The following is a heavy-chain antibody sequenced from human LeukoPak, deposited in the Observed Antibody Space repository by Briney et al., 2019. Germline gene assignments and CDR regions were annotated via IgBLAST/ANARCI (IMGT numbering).Heavy chain of an antibody. CDR1: GYAFTSYD. Sequence: ASVKVSCKASGYAFTSYDINWVRQATGQGLEWMGWMNPNSGNTAYAQKFQGRVTITRNTSISTAYMELSSLRSEDTAVYYCAREDYYDSGSNDYWGQGTLVTVSS. J-gene: IGHJ4*02. V-gene: IGHV1-8*01. CDR2: MNPNSGNT. D-gene: IGHD3-22*01. CDR3: AREDYYDSGSNDY.